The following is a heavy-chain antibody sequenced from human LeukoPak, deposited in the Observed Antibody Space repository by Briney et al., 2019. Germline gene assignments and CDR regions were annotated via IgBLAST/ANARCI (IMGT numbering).Heavy chain of an antibody. CDR2: IYYSGST. CDR1: GGSISSGGYY. CDR3: ARGDFTAMVFDF. J-gene: IGHJ4*02. V-gene: IGHV4-31*03. D-gene: IGHD5-18*01. Sequence: PSETLSLTCTVSGGSISSGGYYWSWIRQHPGKGLEWMGYIYYSGSTYYNPSLKSRVTISVDTSKNQFSLKLSSVTAADTAVYYCARGDFTAMVFDFWGQGSLVAVSS.